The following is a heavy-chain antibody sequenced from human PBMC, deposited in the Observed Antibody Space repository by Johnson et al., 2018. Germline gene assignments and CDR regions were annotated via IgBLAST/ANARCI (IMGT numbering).Heavy chain of an antibody. D-gene: IGHD4/OR15-4a*01. CDR3: ARDKNDYGVGYFYYGLDV. V-gene: IGHV3-53*01. CDR2: IYSGGRT. Sequence: VQLVQSGGGLIQPGGSLRLSCAASGFTVSGNYMNWVRQAPGKGLEWVSVIYSGGRTYYADSVKGRFTISRDNSKNTLYRQMNRLRAEDSVVYYLARDKNDYGVGYFYYGLDVWGQGTTVTVSS. J-gene: IGHJ6*02. CDR1: GFTVSGNY.